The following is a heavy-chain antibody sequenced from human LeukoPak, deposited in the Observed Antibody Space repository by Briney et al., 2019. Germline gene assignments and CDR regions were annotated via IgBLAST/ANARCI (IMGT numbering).Heavy chain of an antibody. Sequence: GGSLRLSCAASGFTFSSYAMSWVRQAPGKGLEWVSAISGSGGSIYYADSVKGRFTISRDNSKNTLYLQMNSLRAEDTAVYYCANDLSSGYYQCDYWGRGTLVTVSS. CDR3: ANDLSSGYYQCDY. CDR2: ISGSGGSI. J-gene: IGHJ4*02. D-gene: IGHD3-22*01. V-gene: IGHV3-23*01. CDR1: GFTFSSYA.